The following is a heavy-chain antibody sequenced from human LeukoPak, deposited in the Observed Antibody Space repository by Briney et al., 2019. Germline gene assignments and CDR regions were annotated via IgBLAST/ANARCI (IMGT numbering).Heavy chain of an antibody. D-gene: IGHD3-10*01. CDR2: ISNDGSNK. J-gene: IGHJ4*02. Sequence: GRSLRLSCAASGFTFSSFDMHWGRQAPGKGLEWVAIISNDGSNKDYEDSVKGRFTISRDNSKNTLYLQMNSLRPEDTAVYYCARGLHYYGSGSYYTSFDYWGQGTLVTVSS. V-gene: IGHV3-30*03. CDR1: GFTFSSFD. CDR3: ARGLHYYGSGSYYTSFDY.